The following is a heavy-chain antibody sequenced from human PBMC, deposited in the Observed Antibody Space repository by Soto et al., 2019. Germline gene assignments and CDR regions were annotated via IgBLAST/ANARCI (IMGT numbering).Heavy chain of an antibody. CDR2: ISYDGSNK. CDR1: GFTLSSYG. CDR3: AKDLYDMWTSLDY. J-gene: IGHJ4*02. V-gene: IGHV3-30*18. D-gene: IGHD3-9*01. Sequence: QPGGSLRLSCAASGFTLSSYGMHWVRPAPGKGLEWVAVISYDGSNKYYADSVKGRFTISRDNSKNTLYLQMNSLRAEDTAVSYCAKDLYDMWTSLDYWGQGTLVTVSS.